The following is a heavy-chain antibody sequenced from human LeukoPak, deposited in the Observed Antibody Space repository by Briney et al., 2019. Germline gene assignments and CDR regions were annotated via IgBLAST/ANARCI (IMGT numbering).Heavy chain of an antibody. CDR3: AREKGGYYGSGGENWFDP. D-gene: IGHD3-10*01. V-gene: IGHV3-23*01. CDR1: GFTFSSYA. CDR2: ISNSDGNT. J-gene: IGHJ5*02. Sequence: GGSLRLSCIASGFTFSSYAMSWVRQAPGKGLEWASTISNSDGNTYYADSVKGRFTISRDNSKNTLYLQMNSLRAEDTAVYYCAREKGGYYGSGGENWFDPWGQGTLVTVSS.